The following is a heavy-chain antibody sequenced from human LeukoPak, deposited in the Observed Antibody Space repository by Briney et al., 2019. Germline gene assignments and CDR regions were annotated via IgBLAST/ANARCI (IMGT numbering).Heavy chain of an antibody. J-gene: IGHJ4*02. V-gene: IGHV1-46*01. CDR2: INPSGGST. CDR3: ARGRGDYDYYFDY. D-gene: IGHD3-22*01. Sequence: ASVKVSFKASGYTFTSYYMHWVRQAPGQGREWMGIINPSGGSTSYAQKLQGRVTMTRDTSTSTVYMELSSLRSEDTAVYYCARGRGDYDYYFDYWGQGTLVTVSA. CDR1: GYTFTSYY.